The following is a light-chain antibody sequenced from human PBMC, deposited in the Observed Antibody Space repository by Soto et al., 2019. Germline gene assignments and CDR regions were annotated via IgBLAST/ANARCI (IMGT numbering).Light chain of an antibody. CDR3: SSYAGSKNLV. CDR1: SSDVGGYNS. V-gene: IGLV2-8*01. J-gene: IGLJ2*01. CDR2: EVS. Sequence: QSVLTQPPSASGSPGQSVTISCTGTSSDVGGYNSVSWYQQHPGKAPKLLIYEVSKRPSGVPDRFSASKSDHTASLTVSGLQAEDEADYYCSSYAGSKNLVFGGGTKLTVL.